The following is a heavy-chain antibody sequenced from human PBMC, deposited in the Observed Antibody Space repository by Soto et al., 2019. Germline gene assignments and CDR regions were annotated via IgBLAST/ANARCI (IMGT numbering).Heavy chain of an antibody. CDR3: AQGGPYYFDY. J-gene: IGHJ4*02. Sequence: SGPTLVNPTHTLTLTCTFSGFSLSTSGMRVSWIRQPPGKALEWLARIDWDDDKFYSTSLKTRLTISKDTSKNQVALTMTNMDPVDTATYYCAQGGPYYFDYWGQGTLVTVSS. D-gene: IGHD3-16*01. V-gene: IGHV2-70*04. CDR1: GFSLSTSGMR. CDR2: IDWDDDK.